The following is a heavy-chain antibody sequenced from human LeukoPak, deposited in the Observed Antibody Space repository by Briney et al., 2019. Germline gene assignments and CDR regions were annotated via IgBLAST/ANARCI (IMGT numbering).Heavy chain of an antibody. Sequence: ASVTVSCKASGYTFTSYDINWVRQATGQGLEWMGWMNPNSGNTGYAQKFQGRVTMTRNTSISTAYMELSSLRSEDTAVYYCARRYDFWSGYQDYWGQGTLVTVSS. D-gene: IGHD3-3*01. CDR3: ARRYDFWSGYQDY. J-gene: IGHJ4*02. V-gene: IGHV1-8*01. CDR1: GYTFTSYD. CDR2: MNPNSGNT.